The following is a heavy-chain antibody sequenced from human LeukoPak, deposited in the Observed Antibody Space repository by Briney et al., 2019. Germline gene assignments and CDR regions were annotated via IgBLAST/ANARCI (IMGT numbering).Heavy chain of an antibody. Sequence: SETLSLTCTVSGGSISSYYWSWIRQPPGKGLEWFGYIYYSGSTNYNPSLKSRVTISVDTSKNQFSLKLSSVTAADTAVYYCARDSSRRAPPVSKTDYYYYYGMDVWGQGTTVTVSS. V-gene: IGHV4-59*01. D-gene: IGHD6-13*01. CDR3: ARDSSRRAPPVSKTDYYYYYGMDV. CDR1: GGSISSYY. CDR2: IYYSGST. J-gene: IGHJ6*02.